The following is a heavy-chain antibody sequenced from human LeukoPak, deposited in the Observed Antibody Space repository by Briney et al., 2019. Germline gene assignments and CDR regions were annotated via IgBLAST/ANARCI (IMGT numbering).Heavy chain of an antibody. CDR1: GFIVSSNY. J-gene: IGHJ3*02. Sequence: GGSLRLSCAASGFIVSSNYMSWVREAPGKGLEWVSVIYSGGSTSYADSVKGRFTISRDNSKNTLYLQMNSLRVEDTAVYYCAREIQSWPLEAFDIWGQGTMVSVSS. CDR2: IYSGGST. CDR3: AREIQSWPLEAFDI. V-gene: IGHV3-66*01. D-gene: IGHD4-11*01.